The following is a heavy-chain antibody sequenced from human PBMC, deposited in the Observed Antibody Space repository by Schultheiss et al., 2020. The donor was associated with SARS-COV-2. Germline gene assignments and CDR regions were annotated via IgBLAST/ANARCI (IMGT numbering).Heavy chain of an antibody. J-gene: IGHJ6*02. V-gene: IGHV3-30*04. D-gene: IGHD5-24*01. CDR1: GFTFSSYA. CDR2: ISYEGSNK. CDR3: ARDPDGYLVYHHGMDV. Sequence: GGSLRLSCAASGFTFSSYAMHWVRQAPGKGLEWVAVISYEGSNKYYADSVKGRFTISRDNSNNTLYLQMNSLRPEDRAVYYCARDPDGYLVYHHGMDVWARGPRSPSP.